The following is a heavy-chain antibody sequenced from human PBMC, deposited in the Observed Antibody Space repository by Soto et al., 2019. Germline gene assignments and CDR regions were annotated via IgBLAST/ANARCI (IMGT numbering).Heavy chain of an antibody. V-gene: IGHV3-48*02. CDR3: ARVRRNDASDYYGMDV. CDR2: ISSGSTTI. J-gene: IGHJ6*02. Sequence: GKGLEWVSYISSGSTTIYYADSVKGRFTISRDNGKNSLYLQMNSLRDEDTAVYYCARVRRNDASDYYGMDVWGQGTTVTVSS. D-gene: IGHD1-1*01.